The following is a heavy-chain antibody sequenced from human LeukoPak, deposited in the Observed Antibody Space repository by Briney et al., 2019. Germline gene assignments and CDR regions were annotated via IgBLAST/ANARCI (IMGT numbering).Heavy chain of an antibody. Sequence: GGSLRLSCAASGFTFSSYGMHWVRQAPGKGLEWVAFIRYDGSNKYYADSVKGRFTISRDNSKNTLYLQMNSLRAEDTAVYYCATRALYGSGSYLHYYYYMDVWGKGTTVTISS. D-gene: IGHD3-10*01. CDR3: ATRALYGSGSYLHYYYYMDV. CDR2: IRYDGSNK. CDR1: GFTFSSYG. J-gene: IGHJ6*03. V-gene: IGHV3-30*02.